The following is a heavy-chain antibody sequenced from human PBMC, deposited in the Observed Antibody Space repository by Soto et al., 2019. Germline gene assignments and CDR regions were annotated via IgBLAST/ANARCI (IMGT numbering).Heavy chain of an antibody. CDR3: ARDSRVVVVAAAYYYGMDV. D-gene: IGHD2-15*01. CDR1: GFTSSSYA. Sequence: GGSLRLSCAASGFTSSSYAMHWVRQAPGKGLEWVAVISYDGSNKYYADSVKGRFTISRDNSKNTLYLQMNSLRAEDTAVYYCARDSRVVVVAAAYYYGMDVWGQGTTVTVSS. V-gene: IGHV3-30-3*01. CDR2: ISYDGSNK. J-gene: IGHJ6*02.